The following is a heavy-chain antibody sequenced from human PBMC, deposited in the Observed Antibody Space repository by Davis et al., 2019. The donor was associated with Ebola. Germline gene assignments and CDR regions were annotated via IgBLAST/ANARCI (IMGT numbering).Heavy chain of an antibody. CDR1: GFTFSIYG. CDR2: ISARSIT. J-gene: IGHJ6*02. D-gene: IGHD6-19*01. V-gene: IGHV3-23*01. CDR3: AKDGVAVAATVYYYYGMDV. Sequence: GGSLRLSCAASGFTFSIYGMSWVRQAPGKGLEWVSAISARSITYYADSVKGRFTISRDNSKNTLYLQMNSLRAEDTAVYYCAKDGVAVAATVYYYYGMDVWGQGTTVTVSS.